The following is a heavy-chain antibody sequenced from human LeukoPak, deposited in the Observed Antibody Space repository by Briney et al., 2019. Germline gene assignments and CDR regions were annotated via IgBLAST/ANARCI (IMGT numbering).Heavy chain of an antibody. CDR2: ISFYNGNT. CDR1: GYSVTTYG. Sequence: ASVKVSCKASGYSVTTYGIAWVRQASGRGLEWMGWISFYNGNTKYAQKYQGRVTMTTDTSTSTAYMELRSLRSDDTAVYYCARGVSARWVDYWGRGTLVTVSS. J-gene: IGHJ4*02. CDR3: ARGVSARWVDY. D-gene: IGHD4/OR15-4a*01. V-gene: IGHV1-18*01.